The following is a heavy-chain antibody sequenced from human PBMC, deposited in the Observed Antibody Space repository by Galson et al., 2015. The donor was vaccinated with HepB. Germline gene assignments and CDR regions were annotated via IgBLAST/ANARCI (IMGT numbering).Heavy chain of an antibody. CDR2: ISYDGSNK. J-gene: IGHJ4*02. CDR1: GFTFSSYA. Sequence: SLRLSCAASGFTFSSYAMHWVRQAPGKGLEWVAVISYDGSNKYYEDSVKGRFTISRDNSKNTLYLQMNSLRAEDTAVYYCARGSGYDLGVDYWGQGTLVTVSS. D-gene: IGHD5-12*01. CDR3: ARGSGYDLGVDY. V-gene: IGHV3-30*04.